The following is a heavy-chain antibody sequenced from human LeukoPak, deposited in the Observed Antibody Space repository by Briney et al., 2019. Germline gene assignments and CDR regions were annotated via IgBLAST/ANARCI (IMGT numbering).Heavy chain of an antibody. J-gene: IGHJ6*02. V-gene: IGHV4-34*01. Sequence: SETLSLTCAVYGGSFSGYYWSWIRQPPGKGLEWIGEINHSGSTNYNPSLKSRVTISVDTSKNQFSLKLSSVTAADTAVYYCARGNDYVWGSYRYSPLYYYYGMDVWGQGTTVTVSS. CDR3: ARGNDYVWGSYRYSPLYYYYGMDV. CDR2: INHSGST. CDR1: GGSFSGYY. D-gene: IGHD3-16*02.